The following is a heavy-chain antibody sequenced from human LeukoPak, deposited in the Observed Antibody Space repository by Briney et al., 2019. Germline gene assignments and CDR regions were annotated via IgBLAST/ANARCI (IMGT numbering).Heavy chain of an antibody. V-gene: IGHV4-59*01. J-gene: IGHJ4*02. CDR3: VRGGGITIFGVVPDY. CDR2: IYYSGST. CDR1: GGSISSYY. D-gene: IGHD3-3*01. Sequence: SETLSLTCTVSGGSISSYYWSWIRQPPGKGLEWIGYIYYSGSTNYNPSLKSRVTVSVDTSKNQFSLKLSSVTAADTAVYYCVRGGGITIFGVVPDYWGQGTLVTVSS.